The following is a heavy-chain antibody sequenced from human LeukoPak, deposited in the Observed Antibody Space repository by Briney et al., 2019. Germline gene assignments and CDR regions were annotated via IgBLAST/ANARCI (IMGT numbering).Heavy chain of an antibody. V-gene: IGHV4-4*09. J-gene: IGHJ6*03. CDR2: IYTSGST. CDR3: ARVEGGDYHPIKYYYYYYMDV. Sequence: TSETLSLTCTVSGGSISSYYWSWIRQPPGKGLEWIGYIYTSGSTNYNPSLKSRVTISVDTSKNQFSLKLSSVTAADTAVYYCARVEGGDYHPIKYYYYYYMDVWGKGTTVTVSS. CDR1: GGSISSYY. D-gene: IGHD4-17*01.